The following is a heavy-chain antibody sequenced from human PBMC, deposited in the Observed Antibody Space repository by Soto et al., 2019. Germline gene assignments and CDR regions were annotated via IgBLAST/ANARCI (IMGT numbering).Heavy chain of an antibody. CDR3: ARAGVTIFRVVILRRPNYYYYGMEV. J-gene: IGHJ6*02. Sequence: SVKVSCKASGGTFSSYAISWVRQAPGQVLEGMGGISPIFGTANYAQKFQGRVTITADKSTSTAYMELSSLRSEDTAVYYCARAGVTIFRVVILRRPNYYYYGMEVWGQGTTVTVSS. V-gene: IGHV1-69*06. D-gene: IGHD3-3*01. CDR1: GGTFSSYA. CDR2: ISPIFGTA.